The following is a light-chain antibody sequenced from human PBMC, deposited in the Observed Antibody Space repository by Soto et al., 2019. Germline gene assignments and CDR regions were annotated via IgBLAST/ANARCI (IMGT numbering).Light chain of an antibody. J-gene: IGKJ2*01. Sequence: DIVMTQSPDSLAVSLGERATINCKFSQSVLYSSNNKNYLAWYQQKPGQPPKLIIYWASTRESGFPDRCSGSWPEKDFTLTISSLQAEDVAVYYCQQYYSAPYTFGPGTKREI. CDR3: QQYYSAPYT. CDR1: QSVLYSSNNKNY. CDR2: WAS. V-gene: IGKV4-1*01.